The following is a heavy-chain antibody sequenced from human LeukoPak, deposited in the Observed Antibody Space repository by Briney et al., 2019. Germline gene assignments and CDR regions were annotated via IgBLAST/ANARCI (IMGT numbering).Heavy chain of an antibody. D-gene: IGHD1-26*01. CDR3: AILSGSYCYFDY. CDR1: GDTLSSNTTG. CDR2: TYYRSKWYK. J-gene: IGHJ4*02. Sequence: SQTLSLTCAISGDTLSSNTTGWNWIRQSPSRGLEWLVRTYYRSKWYKEYAVSVKSRITINPDTSKNQFALQLNSVTPEDTGGYYCAILSGSYCYFDYWGQGTLVTVSS. V-gene: IGHV6-1*01.